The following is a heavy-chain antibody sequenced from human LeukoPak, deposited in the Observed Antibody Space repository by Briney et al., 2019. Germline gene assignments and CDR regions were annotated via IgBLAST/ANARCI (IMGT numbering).Heavy chain of an antibody. V-gene: IGHV3-23*01. Sequence: GGSLRLSCAASGFTFSSYAMSWVRQAPGRGLEWVSAISGSGVSTNYADSVKGRFTISRDNSKNTLYLQMNSLRAEDTAVYYCAKDQANTAMVILDCWGQGTLVTVSS. D-gene: IGHD5-18*01. CDR3: AKDQANTAMVILDC. J-gene: IGHJ4*02. CDR1: GFTFSSYA. CDR2: ISGSGVST.